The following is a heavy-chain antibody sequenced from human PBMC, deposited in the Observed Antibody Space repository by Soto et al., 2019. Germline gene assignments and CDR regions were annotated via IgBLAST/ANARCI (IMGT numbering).Heavy chain of an antibody. J-gene: IGHJ3*02. Sequence: EVQLVESGGGLVKPGGSLRLSCAASGFTFSSYSMNWVRQAPGKGLECVSSISSSSSYIYYADSVKGRFTISRDNAKNSLYLQMNSLRAEDKAVYYCARDPDYGDYENAFDIWGQGTMVTVSS. D-gene: IGHD4-17*01. CDR1: GFTFSSYS. V-gene: IGHV3-21*01. CDR3: ARDPDYGDYENAFDI. CDR2: ISSSSSYI.